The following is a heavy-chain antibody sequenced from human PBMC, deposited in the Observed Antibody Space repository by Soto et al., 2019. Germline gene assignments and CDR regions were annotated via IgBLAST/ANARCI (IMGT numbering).Heavy chain of an antibody. CDR2: ISGSGGST. D-gene: IGHD2-2*01. CDR1: GFTFSSYA. V-gene: IGHV3-23*01. Sequence: GGSLRLSCAASGFTFSSYAMSWVRQAPGKGLEWVSVISGSGGSTYYADSVKGRFTISRDNSKNTLYLQMNSLRAEDTAVYYCAKGRGYCMSTSCYVGSDYWGQGTLVTVSS. J-gene: IGHJ4*02. CDR3: AKGRGYCMSTSCYVGSDY.